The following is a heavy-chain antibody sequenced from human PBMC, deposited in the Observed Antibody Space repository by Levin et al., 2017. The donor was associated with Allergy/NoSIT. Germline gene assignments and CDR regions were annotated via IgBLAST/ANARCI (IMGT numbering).Heavy chain of an antibody. CDR1: GFRFSDYY. Sequence: LGESLKISCAASGFRFSDYYMSWIRQVPGKGLEWVSYISVSGRETNYADSVKGRFTISRDNAMNSLSLQMNSLRVDDSAVYYCAREGFWTDWGQGTLVTVSS. CDR2: ISVSGRET. V-gene: IGHV3-11*06. D-gene: IGHD3/OR15-3a*01. CDR3: AREGFWTD. J-gene: IGHJ4*02.